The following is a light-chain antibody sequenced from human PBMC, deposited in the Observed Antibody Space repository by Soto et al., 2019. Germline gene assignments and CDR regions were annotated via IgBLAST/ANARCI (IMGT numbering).Light chain of an antibody. CDR3: KQYGSSPPWT. CDR1: QSLSSSF. V-gene: IGKV3-20*01. Sequence: EIVLTQSPGTLSLSPGERATLSCRASQSLSSSFLAWYQQKPGQAPRLLIYGASSRATGNPDRFSGSGSGTDFTLTIRRLEPEDFAVYYCKQYGSSPPWTFGQGTKVEIK. CDR2: GAS. J-gene: IGKJ1*01.